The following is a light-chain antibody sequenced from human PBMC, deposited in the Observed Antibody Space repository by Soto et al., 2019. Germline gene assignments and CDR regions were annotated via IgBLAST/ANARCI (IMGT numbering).Light chain of an antibody. CDR1: QSISVY. Sequence: DIQMTQSPSSLSASVGDRVTITCRASQSISVYLNWYQHKPGKAPELLIYAASSLQSRVPSRFSGSGSGTDFSLTITGLQPEDSAIYFCQQSYSTPQITFGQGTRLEI. CDR3: QQSYSTPQIT. CDR2: AAS. J-gene: IGKJ5*01. V-gene: IGKV1-39*01.